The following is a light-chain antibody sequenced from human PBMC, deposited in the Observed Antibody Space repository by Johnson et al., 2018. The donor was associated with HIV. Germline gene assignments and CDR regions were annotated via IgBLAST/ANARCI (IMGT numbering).Light chain of an antibody. CDR3: RTWDSRLGAFV. V-gene: IGLV1-51*02. CDR1: SSDMGNYA. Sequence: QSFLTQPPSVSAAPGQNVTISCSGSSSDMGNYAVSWYQQLPGTAPKLLIYENNQRPSGIPDRFSGSKSGTSATLAITGLQPGDEADYYCRTWDSRLGAFVFGTGTKFTVL. CDR2: ENN. J-gene: IGLJ1*01.